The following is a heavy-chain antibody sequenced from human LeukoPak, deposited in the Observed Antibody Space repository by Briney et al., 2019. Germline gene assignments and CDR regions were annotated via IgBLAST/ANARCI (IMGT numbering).Heavy chain of an antibody. Sequence: SETQSLNCTVSGGSISSNYWSWIRQPPGKGLEWIGYIYYSGSTNYNPSLKSRLTISVDNSKNPFSLKVSSVTDADTAVYYCARGGGAGYFDGMDVWGQGTTVTVSS. CDR1: GGSISSNY. V-gene: IGHV4-59*08. CDR3: ARGGGAGYFDGMDV. D-gene: IGHD3-9*01. J-gene: IGHJ6*02. CDR2: IYYSGST.